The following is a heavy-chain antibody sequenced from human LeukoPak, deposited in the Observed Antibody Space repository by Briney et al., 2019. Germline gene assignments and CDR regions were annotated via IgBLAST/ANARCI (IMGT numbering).Heavy chain of an antibody. CDR1: GFTFSNYE. CDR2: ISSSGSTR. D-gene: IGHD2-15*01. CDR3: AREVAATPDYFDY. V-gene: IGHV3-48*03. Sequence: GGSLRLSCAASGFTFSNYEMNWVRQAPGKGLEWVSYISSSGSTRYYADSVKGRFTISRDYAKNSLYLQMSSLRAEDTAVYYCAREVAATPDYFDYWGQGTLVTDSS. J-gene: IGHJ4*02.